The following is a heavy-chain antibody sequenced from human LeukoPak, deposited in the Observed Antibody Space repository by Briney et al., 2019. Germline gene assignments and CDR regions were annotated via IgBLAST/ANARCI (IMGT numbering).Heavy chain of an antibody. CDR2: ISYDGSNK. J-gene: IGHJ5*02. CDR1: GFTFNSYA. V-gene: IGHV3-30-3*01. Sequence: GGSLRLSCAASGFTFNSYARHCVRQAPGKGLEWVAVISYDGSNKYYADSVKGRFTISRDNSKNTLYLQMNSLRAEDTAVYYCARLTPGYGHSITWGQGTLVTVSS. CDR3: ARLTPGYGHSIT. D-gene: IGHD4-17*01.